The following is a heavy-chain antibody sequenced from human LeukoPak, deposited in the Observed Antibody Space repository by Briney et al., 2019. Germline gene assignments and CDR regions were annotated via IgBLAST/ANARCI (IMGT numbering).Heavy chain of an antibody. V-gene: IGHV3-9*03. CDR3: AKGAYSSEAYYFDY. J-gene: IGHJ4*02. D-gene: IGHD6-19*01. Sequence: GGSLRLSCAASGFTFDDYAMHWVRQAPGKGLEWVSGISWKSGSIGYADSVKGRFTISRDSAKNSLSLQMNSLRVEDMALYYCAKGAYSSEAYYFDYWGQGTLVTVSS. CDR2: ISWKSGSI. CDR1: GFTFDDYA.